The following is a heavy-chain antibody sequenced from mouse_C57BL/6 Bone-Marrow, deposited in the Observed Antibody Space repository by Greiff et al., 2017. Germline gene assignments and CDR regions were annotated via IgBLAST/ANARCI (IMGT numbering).Heavy chain of an antibody. CDR2: IDPSDSYT. Sequence: QVQLQQPGAELVRPGTSVKLSCKASGYTFTSYWMHWVKQRPGQGLEWIGVIDPSDSYTNYNQKFKGKATLTVDTSSSTAYMQLSSLTSVDSAVYYCASAPDSWFAYWGQGTLVTVSA. V-gene: IGHV1-59*01. J-gene: IGHJ3*01. CDR3: ASAPDSWFAY. D-gene: IGHD2-13*01. CDR1: GYTFTSYW.